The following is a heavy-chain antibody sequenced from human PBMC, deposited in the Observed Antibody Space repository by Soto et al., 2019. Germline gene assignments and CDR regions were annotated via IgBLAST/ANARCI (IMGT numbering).Heavy chain of an antibody. CDR2: FDPEDGET. V-gene: IGHV1-24*01. CDR3: AVTRCSGGSCYSDAFDI. J-gene: IGHJ3*02. D-gene: IGHD2-15*01. CDR1: GYTLTELS. Sequence: ASVKVSCKVSGYTLTELSMHWVRQAPGKGLEWMGGFDPEDGETIYAQKFQGRVTMTEDTSTDTAYMELSSLRSEDTAVYYCAVTRCSGGSCYSDAFDIWGQGTMVTVSS.